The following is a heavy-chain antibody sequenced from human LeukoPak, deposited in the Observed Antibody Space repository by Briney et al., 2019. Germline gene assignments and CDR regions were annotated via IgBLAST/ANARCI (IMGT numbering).Heavy chain of an antibody. CDR3: ARDLEGSNWFDP. CDR2: IWYDGSNK. CDR1: GFTFSSYG. J-gene: IGHJ5*02. Sequence: GGSLRLSCAASGFTFSSYGMHWVRQAPGKGLEWVAVIWYDGSNKYYADSVKGQFTISRDNSKNTLYLQMNSLRAEDTAVYYCARDLEGSNWFDPWGQGTLVTVSS. V-gene: IGHV3-33*01.